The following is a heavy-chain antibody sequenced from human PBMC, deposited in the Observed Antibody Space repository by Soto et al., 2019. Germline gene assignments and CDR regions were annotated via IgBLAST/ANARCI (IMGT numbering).Heavy chain of an antibody. D-gene: IGHD6-6*01. Sequence: PSETRSLTWTVSGASFSYGPYYWVWIRQPPGKGLDWLGSISYLGTTYYNPSLKGRVTISVDTSKSHYFLSLASVTVADTAVYYCANRFSGGRYSSSSDDYWGQGILVTVSS. CDR2: ISYLGTT. CDR1: GASFSYGPYY. V-gene: IGHV4-39*02. J-gene: IGHJ4*02. CDR3: ANRFSGGRYSSSSDDY.